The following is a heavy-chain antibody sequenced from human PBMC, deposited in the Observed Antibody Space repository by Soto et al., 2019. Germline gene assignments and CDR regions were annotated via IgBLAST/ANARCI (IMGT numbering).Heavy chain of an antibody. D-gene: IGHD4-17*01. CDR1: GGSFSGHY. Sequence: QVRLQQWGPRLLKPSETLTLTCAVSGGSFSGHYWSWIRQPQGKGLEWIGEINYNGSTNYNPSLKSRFTISVDSSKKYFSLNLTSVTAADTALYYCAREIPTVLFDLWGQGTLVTVSS. V-gene: IGHV4-34*01. CDR2: INYNGST. J-gene: IGHJ4*02. CDR3: AREIPTVLFDL.